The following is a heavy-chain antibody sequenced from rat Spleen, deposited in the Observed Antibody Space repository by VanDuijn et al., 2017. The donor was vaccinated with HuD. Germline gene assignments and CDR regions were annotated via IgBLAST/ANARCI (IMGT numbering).Heavy chain of an antibody. V-gene: IGHV5-7*01. Sequence: EVQLVESGGGLVQPGRSLKLSCAASGFTFSDYYMAWVRQAPTKGLEWVATISYDGSSTYYRDSVKGRFTISRDNAKSTLYLQMDSLRSEDTATYYCARPNYPGFNYFDYWGQGAMVTVSS. J-gene: IGHJ2*01. CDR3: ARPNYPGFNYFDY. D-gene: IGHD1-4*01. CDR2: ISYDGSST. CDR1: GFTFSDYY.